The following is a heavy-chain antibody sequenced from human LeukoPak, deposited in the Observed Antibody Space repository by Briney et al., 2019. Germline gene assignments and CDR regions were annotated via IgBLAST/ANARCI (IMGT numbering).Heavy chain of an antibody. CDR2: IWPSGVST. CDR3: ARGEDY. J-gene: IGHJ4*02. V-gene: IGHV3-23*01. CDR1: GFTFNNYA. Sequence: GGSLRLSCAASGFTFNNYAMSWVRQAPGKGLEWVSTIWPSGVSTSYADSVKGRFTVSRDNAKNSLYLQINSLRDDDTAVYYCARGEDYWGQGTLVTVSS.